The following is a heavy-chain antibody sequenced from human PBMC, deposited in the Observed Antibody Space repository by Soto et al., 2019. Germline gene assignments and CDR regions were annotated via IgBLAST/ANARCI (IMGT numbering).Heavy chain of an antibody. J-gene: IGHJ4*02. CDR2: ISYDGNNK. D-gene: IGHD2-15*01. CDR1: RFTCSSYA. V-gene: IGHV3-30-3*01. CDR3: ARGPSSLTRFDY. Sequence: RLSCAASRFTCSSYAMRWVRHAPGKGLEWVAVISYDGNNKYYADSVKGRFPISRDNSKNTLYLQMNSLRAEDTAVYYCARGPSSLTRFDYWGKGTQVTVSS.